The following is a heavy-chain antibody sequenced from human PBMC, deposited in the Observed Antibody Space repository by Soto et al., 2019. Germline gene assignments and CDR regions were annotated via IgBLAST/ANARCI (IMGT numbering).Heavy chain of an antibody. V-gene: IGHV1-18*04. Sequence: QVQLVQSGGEVTKPGASVKVSCTSSGYTFTSYGVSWVRQAPGQGLEWLGWISVYTGNTKQAQKFQDRVTLTTEASTGTASLELRNLRSDDTAVYYCARDRCTTGRCYTNHVDVWGQGATVTVSS. J-gene: IGHJ6*02. CDR3: ARDRCTTGRCYTNHVDV. CDR1: GYTFTSYG. D-gene: IGHD2-8*01. CDR2: ISVYTGNT.